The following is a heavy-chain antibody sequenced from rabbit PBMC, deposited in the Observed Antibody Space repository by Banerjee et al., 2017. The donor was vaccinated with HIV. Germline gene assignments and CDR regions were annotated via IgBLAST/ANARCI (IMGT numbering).Heavy chain of an antibody. J-gene: IGHJ4*01. CDR1: GIDFSSYY. D-gene: IGHD6-1*01. V-gene: IGHV1S7*01. Sequence: QLKESGGGLVQPGGSLKLSCTASGIDFSSYYMSWVRQAPGKGLEWSGYIDPVFGITYYASGVKGLVTISSQNAQNTLYRQLNSLTAADTATYFCVRDRAKSAGYGGYGCGYFDLWGPGTLVTVS. CDR2: IDPVFGIT. CDR3: VRDRAKSAGYGGYGCGYFDL.